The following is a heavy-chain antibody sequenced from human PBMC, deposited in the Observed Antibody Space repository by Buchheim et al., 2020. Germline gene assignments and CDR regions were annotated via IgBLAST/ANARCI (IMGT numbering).Heavy chain of an antibody. CDR2: ISGSGGST. Sequence: EVQLVESGGGLVQPGGSLRLSCAASGFTFSSYAMSWVRQAPGKGLEWVSAISGSGGSTYYADSVKGRFTISRDNSKNTLDLQMNSLRAEDTAVYYCAKGLHDYGDYGYYYYGMDVWGQGTT. D-gene: IGHD4-17*01. V-gene: IGHV3-23*04. CDR3: AKGLHDYGDYGYYYYGMDV. J-gene: IGHJ6*02. CDR1: GFTFSSYA.